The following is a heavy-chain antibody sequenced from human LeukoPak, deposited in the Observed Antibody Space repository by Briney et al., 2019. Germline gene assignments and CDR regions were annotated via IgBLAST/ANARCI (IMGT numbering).Heavy chain of an antibody. D-gene: IGHD3-22*01. CDR3: ARVDAVVSSGYQRFFQH. CDR1: GFTFSSYE. CDR2: ISSSGSTI. Sequence: GGSLRLSCAASGFTFSSYEMNWVRQAPGKGLEWVSYISSSGSTIYYADSVKGRFTISRDNAKNSLYLQMNSLRAEDTAVYYCARVDAVVSSGYQRFFQHWGQGTLVTVSS. J-gene: IGHJ1*01. V-gene: IGHV3-48*03.